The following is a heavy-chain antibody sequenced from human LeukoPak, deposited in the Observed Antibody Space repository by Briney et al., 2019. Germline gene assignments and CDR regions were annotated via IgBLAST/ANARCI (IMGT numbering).Heavy chain of an antibody. CDR3: AELGITMIGGV. D-gene: IGHD3-10*02. CDR1: GFTFSAYT. J-gene: IGHJ6*04. Sequence: GGSLRLSCATSGFTFSAYTMSWIRQAPGKGLEWVSYIGSSGSTIYYADSVKGRFTISRDNAKNSLYLQMNSLRAEDTAVYYCAELGITMIGGVWGKGTTVTISS. CDR2: IGSSGSTI. V-gene: IGHV3-11*04.